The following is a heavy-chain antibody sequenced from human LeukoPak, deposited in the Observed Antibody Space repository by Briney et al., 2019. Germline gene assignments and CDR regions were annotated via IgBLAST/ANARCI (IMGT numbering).Heavy chain of an antibody. CDR2: IYYSGST. D-gene: IGHD6-13*01. Sequence: SETLSLTCTVSGGSISSYYWSWIRQPPGKGLEWIGYIYYSGSTNYNPSLKSRVTITVDTSKNQFSLRLSSVTAADTAVYYCARNNVRSSWYWNYVDYWGQGTLVTVSS. V-gene: IGHV4-59*01. CDR1: GGSISSYY. CDR3: ARNNVRSSWYWNYVDY. J-gene: IGHJ4*02.